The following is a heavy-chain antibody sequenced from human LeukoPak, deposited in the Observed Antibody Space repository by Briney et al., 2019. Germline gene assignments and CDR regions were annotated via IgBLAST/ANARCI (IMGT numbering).Heavy chain of an antibody. CDR2: ISSSSSYI. Sequence: GGSLRLSCAASGFTFSRYSMNWVRQAPGKGLEWVSSISSSSSYIYYADSVKGRFTISRDNAKNPLYLQMNSLRAEDTAVYYCARAPPYSSSWHGWFDPWGQGTLVTVSS. CDR3: ARAPPYSSSWHGWFDP. D-gene: IGHD6-13*01. J-gene: IGHJ5*02. V-gene: IGHV3-21*01. CDR1: GFTFSRYS.